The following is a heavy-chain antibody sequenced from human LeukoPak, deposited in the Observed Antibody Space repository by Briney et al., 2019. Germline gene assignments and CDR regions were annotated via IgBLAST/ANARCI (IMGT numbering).Heavy chain of an antibody. J-gene: IGHJ6*02. CDR2: IYYSGST. CDR3: ARAPYCSGGSCYFSYGDYYYYYGMDV. Sequence: PSESLSLTCTVSGGSISSYYWSWIRQPPGKGLEWIGYIYYSGSTNYNPSLKSRVTISVDTSKNQFSLKLSFVTAADTAVYYRARAPYCSGGSCYFSYGDYYYYYGMDVWGQGTTVTVSS. V-gene: IGHV4-59*01. D-gene: IGHD2-15*01. CDR1: GGSISSYY.